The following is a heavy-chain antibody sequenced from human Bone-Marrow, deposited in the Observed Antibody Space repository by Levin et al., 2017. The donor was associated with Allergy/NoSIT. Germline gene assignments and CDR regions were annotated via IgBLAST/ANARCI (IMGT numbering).Heavy chain of an antibody. CDR1: GGSITSSDW. CDR3: ARGVPSDY. Sequence: GSLRLSCAVSGGSITSSDWWSWVRQPPGKGLEWIGEIYYTGTTKYNPSLKSRVTLSVDTSKNQFSLRLTSVTAADTAVYYCARGVPSDYWGQGTLVTVSS. D-gene: IGHD2-2*01. V-gene: IGHV4-4*02. J-gene: IGHJ4*02. CDR2: IYYTGTT.